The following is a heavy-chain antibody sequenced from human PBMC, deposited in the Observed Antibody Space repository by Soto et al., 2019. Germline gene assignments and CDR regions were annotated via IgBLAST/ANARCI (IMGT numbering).Heavy chain of an antibody. CDR3: AREGVRGMEV. D-gene: IGHD3-16*01. Sequence: SVKVSCKVSGGTFSNYAIDWVRLAPGQGLEWMGGIVPIFGTTYYTQKFQGRATIIADDSTTTAYMELSSLRSEDTAVYYCAREGVRGMEVWGQGTTVTVSS. CDR1: GGTFSNYA. J-gene: IGHJ6*02. V-gene: IGHV1-69*13. CDR2: IVPIFGTT.